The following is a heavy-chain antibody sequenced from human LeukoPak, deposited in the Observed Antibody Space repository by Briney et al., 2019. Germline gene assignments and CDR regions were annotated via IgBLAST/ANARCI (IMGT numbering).Heavy chain of an antibody. CDR2: INWNGGST. V-gene: IGHV3-20*04. D-gene: IGHD3-3*01. Sequence: GGSLRLSCAVSGFTFDDYGMSWVRQAPGKGLEWVSGINWNGGSTGYADSVKGRFTISRDNAKNSLYLQMNSLRFEDTALYYCARGIRFLEWLSGFDYWGQGILVTVSS. J-gene: IGHJ4*02. CDR3: ARGIRFLEWLSGFDY. CDR1: GFTFDDYG.